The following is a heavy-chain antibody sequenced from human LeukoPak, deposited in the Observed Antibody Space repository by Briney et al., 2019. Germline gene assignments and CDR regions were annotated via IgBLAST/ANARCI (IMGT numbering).Heavy chain of an antibody. CDR1: GFTFSSYG. CDR3: AKVLAAAGRASYYYYYMDV. CDR2: IRYDGNNK. V-gene: IGHV3-30*02. D-gene: IGHD6-13*01. J-gene: IGHJ6*03. Sequence: GGSLRLSCAASGFTFSSYGMHWVRQAPGKGLEWVAFIRYDGNNKYYADSVRGRFTISRDNSKNTLYLQMNSLRAEDTAVYYCAKVLAAAGRASYYYYYMDVWGKGTTVTVSS.